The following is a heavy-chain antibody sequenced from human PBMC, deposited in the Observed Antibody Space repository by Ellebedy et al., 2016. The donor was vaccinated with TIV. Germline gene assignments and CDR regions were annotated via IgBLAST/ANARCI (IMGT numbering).Heavy chain of an antibody. D-gene: IGHD1-26*01. V-gene: IGHV4-59*08. CDR1: GGSISSNY. CDR2: IYNSVIT. Sequence: MPSETLSLTCTVSGGSISSNYWDWIRQPPGTGLEWTGYIYNSVITNYNPSLKSRVTMSVDTSKRQLSLKLRSVTAADTAVYYCARRYSGSSYHYFDYWGQGTLVSVSS. CDR3: ARRYSGSSYHYFDY. J-gene: IGHJ4*02.